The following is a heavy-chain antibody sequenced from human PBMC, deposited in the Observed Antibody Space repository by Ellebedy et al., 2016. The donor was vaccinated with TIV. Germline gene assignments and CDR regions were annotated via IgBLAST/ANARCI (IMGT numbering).Heavy chain of an antibody. CDR3: VRDLSTADYRDY. Sequence: ASVKVSCKASGYTFTSYFIYWVRQAHGQGLEWMGVINPIGGSTTYAQKFQGRVTMTRDTSTSTVYMELSSLRSEDTAVYYCVRDLSTADYRDYWGQGTLVTVSS. CDR2: INPIGGST. CDR1: GYTFTSYF. D-gene: IGHD4-11*01. J-gene: IGHJ4*02. V-gene: IGHV1-46*01.